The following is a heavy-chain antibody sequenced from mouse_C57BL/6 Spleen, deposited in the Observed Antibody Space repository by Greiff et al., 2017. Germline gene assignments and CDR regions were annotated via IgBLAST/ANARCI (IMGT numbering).Heavy chain of an antibody. Sequence: EVKLVESGGGLVKPGGSLKLSCAASGFTFSDYGMHWVRQAPGKGLEWVAYISSGSSTIYYADTVKGRFTISRDNAKNTLFLQMTSLRSEDTAMYYCARDSSGYESYFDYWGQGTTLTVSS. CDR2: ISSGSSTI. J-gene: IGHJ2*01. CDR3: ARDSSGYESYFDY. V-gene: IGHV5-17*01. CDR1: GFTFSDYG. D-gene: IGHD3-2*02.